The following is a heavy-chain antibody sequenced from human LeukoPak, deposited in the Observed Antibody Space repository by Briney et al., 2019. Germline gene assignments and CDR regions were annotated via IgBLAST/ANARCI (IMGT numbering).Heavy chain of an antibody. D-gene: IGHD3-10*01. CDR1: GFSFSTYS. CDR2: IKQDGSEK. Sequence: GGSLRLSCTASGFSFSTYSMNWVRQAPGKGLEWVAHIKQDGSEKYYVDSVKGRFTISRDNAKNSLYLQMNSLRAEDTAVYSCARLGYYYGSGSYYSVYYFDYWGQGTLVTVSS. CDR3: ARLGYYYGSGSYYSVYYFDY. V-gene: IGHV3-7*01. J-gene: IGHJ4*02.